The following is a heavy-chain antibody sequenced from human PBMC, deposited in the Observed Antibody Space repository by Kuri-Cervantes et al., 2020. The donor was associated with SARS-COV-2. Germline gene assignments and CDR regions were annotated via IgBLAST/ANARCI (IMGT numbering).Heavy chain of an antibody. CDR2: INSDGSST. V-gene: IGHV3-74*01. Sequence: GESLKISCAASGFTFDDYAMHWVRQAPGKGLVWVSRINSDGSSTSYADSVKGRFTISRDNAKNTLYLQRNSLRAEDTAVYYCARWYSSSWYHYYYMDVWGKGTTVTVSS. CDR1: GFTFDDYA. CDR3: ARWYSSSWYHYYYMDV. D-gene: IGHD6-13*01. J-gene: IGHJ6*03.